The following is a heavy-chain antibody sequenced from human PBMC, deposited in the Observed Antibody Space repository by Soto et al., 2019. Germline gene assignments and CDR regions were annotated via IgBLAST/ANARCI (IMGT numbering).Heavy chain of an antibody. Sequence: QLQLQESGPGLVKPSETLSLTCTVSGGSVSSSGYYWGWIRQPPGKGLEWIGTIYYSGSTYYNPSLKSRVTTSVDTSKNQFSLKLSSVTAADTAVYYCATSNWFDPWGQGTLVTVSS. CDR1: GGSVSSSGYY. CDR2: IYYSGST. V-gene: IGHV4-39*01. J-gene: IGHJ5*02. CDR3: ATSNWFDP.